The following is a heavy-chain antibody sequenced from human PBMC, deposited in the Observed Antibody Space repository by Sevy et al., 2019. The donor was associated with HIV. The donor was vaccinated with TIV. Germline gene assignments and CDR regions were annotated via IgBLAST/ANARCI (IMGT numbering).Heavy chain of an antibody. V-gene: IGHV3-23*01. Sequence: GGSLRLSCAASGFTFSSYAMSWVRQAPGKGLEWVSAISGSGGSTYYADSVKGRFTIPRDNSKNTLYLQMNSLRAEDTAVYYCAKDGIVGATGGWYFDYWGQGTLVTVSS. CDR1: GFTFSSYA. CDR3: AKDGIVGATGGWYFDY. D-gene: IGHD1-26*01. J-gene: IGHJ4*02. CDR2: ISGSGGST.